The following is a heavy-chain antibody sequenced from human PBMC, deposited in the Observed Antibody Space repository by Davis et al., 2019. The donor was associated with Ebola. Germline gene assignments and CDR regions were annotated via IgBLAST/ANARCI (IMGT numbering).Heavy chain of an antibody. Sequence: HSQTLSLTCAISGDSVSSGGWNWIRQSPSRGLEWLGRTYYDSRWYNDYAVSVKSRITINPDTSKNQISLQLNSVTPEDTAVYYCARGWLRGYLDYWGQGTLVTVSS. CDR1: GDSVSSGG. J-gene: IGHJ4*02. V-gene: IGHV6-1*01. D-gene: IGHD3-3*01. CDR3: ARGWLRGYLDY. CDR2: TYYDSRWYN.